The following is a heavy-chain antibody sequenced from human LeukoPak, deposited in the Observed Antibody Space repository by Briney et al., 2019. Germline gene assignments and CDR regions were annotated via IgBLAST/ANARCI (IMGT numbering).Heavy chain of an antibody. CDR3: ARTPSTSETAAGSFDY. Sequence: ASVKVSCKASGYTFTSYGISWVRQAPGQGLEWMGWISAYNGSTNYAQKLQGRVTMTTDTSTSTAYMELRSLRSDDTAVYYCARTPSTSETAAGSFDYWGQGTLVTVSS. D-gene: IGHD6-13*01. J-gene: IGHJ4*02. CDR2: ISAYNGST. CDR1: GYTFTSYG. V-gene: IGHV1-18*01.